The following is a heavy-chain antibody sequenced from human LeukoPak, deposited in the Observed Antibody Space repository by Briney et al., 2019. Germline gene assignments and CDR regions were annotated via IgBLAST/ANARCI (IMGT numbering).Heavy chain of an antibody. Sequence: GASVKVPCKASGYTFTSYDISCVRQAPGQGLEWMGWISTYNGNTNYAQKFQGRVTMITDTSTSTAYMELRSLRSDDTAVYYCARVSGYCSGGSCYSVDYWGQGTLVTVSS. CDR1: GYTFTSYD. CDR2: ISTYNGNT. J-gene: IGHJ4*02. CDR3: ARVSGYCSGGSCYSVDY. D-gene: IGHD2-15*01. V-gene: IGHV1-18*01.